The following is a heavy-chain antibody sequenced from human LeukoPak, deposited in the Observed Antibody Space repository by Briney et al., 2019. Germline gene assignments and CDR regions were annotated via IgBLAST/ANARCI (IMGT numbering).Heavy chain of an antibody. Sequence: GASVKVSCKASGYTFTGYYIHWVRQAPGQGLEWMGWINPNGGGTKYAQKFQGRVTVTGDTSTNTAYMELSRLKSDDTAVYFRARDPYYTNSFDYWGQGTLVTVSS. J-gene: IGHJ4*02. V-gene: IGHV1-2*02. CDR1: GYTFTGYY. D-gene: IGHD2/OR15-2a*01. CDR2: INPNGGGT. CDR3: ARDPYYTNSFDY.